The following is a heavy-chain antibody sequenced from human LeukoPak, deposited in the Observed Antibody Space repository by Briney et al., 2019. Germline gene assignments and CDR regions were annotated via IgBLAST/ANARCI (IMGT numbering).Heavy chain of an antibody. D-gene: IGHD3-10*01. Sequence: ASVKVSCKASGGTFNSYAISWVRQAPGQGLEWMGGIIPIFGRANQAQKFQGRVTMTTDTSTSTVYMELRSLRSDDTAVYYCARDDNYGSGQPDDWGQGTLVTVSS. CDR1: GGTFNSYA. V-gene: IGHV1-69*05. CDR2: IIPIFGRA. J-gene: IGHJ4*02. CDR3: ARDDNYGSGQPDD.